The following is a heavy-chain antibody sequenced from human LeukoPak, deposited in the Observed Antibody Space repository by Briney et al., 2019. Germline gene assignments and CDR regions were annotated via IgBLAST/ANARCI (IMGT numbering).Heavy chain of an antibody. V-gene: IGHV4-59*11. J-gene: IGHJ4*02. CDR1: DGPISSHY. CDR3: ARGIYDYVWGSSRLHFDY. CDR2: IYYSGST. Sequence: SETLTLTCTVSDGPISSHYWSWIRQPPGKGLEWIGHIYYSGSTEYNLSLKSRVTLSVDTSKNQFSLKLSSVTAADTAVYYCARGIYDYVWGSSRLHFDYWGQGTLVTVSS. D-gene: IGHD3-16*02.